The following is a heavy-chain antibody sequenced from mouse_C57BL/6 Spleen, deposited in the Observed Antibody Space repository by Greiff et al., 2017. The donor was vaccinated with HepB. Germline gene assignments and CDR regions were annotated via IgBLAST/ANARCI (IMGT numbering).Heavy chain of an antibody. J-gene: IGHJ2*01. CDR3: ASRDAGYGFDY. CDR2: IDPSDSYT. CDR1: GYTFTSYW. Sequence: VQLQQPGAELVKPGASVKLSCKASGYTFTSYWMQWVKQRPGQGLEWIGEIDPSDSYTNYNQKFKGKATLTVDTSSSTAYMQLSSLTSEASAVYYVASRDAGYGFDYWGQGTTLTVSS. V-gene: IGHV1-50*01. D-gene: IGHD2-3*01.